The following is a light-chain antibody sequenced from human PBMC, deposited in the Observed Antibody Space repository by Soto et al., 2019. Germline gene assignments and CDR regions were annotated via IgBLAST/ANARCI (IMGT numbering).Light chain of an antibody. Sequence: DIQMTQSPSSLSASVGDRVTITCRASQSISSYLNWYQQKPGKAPKLLIYAASSLQSGVPSRFSGSGSGTDFTLTISSLQPEDFATYYCQQSYSTPRFTFGGGTKVDMK. CDR1: QSISSY. V-gene: IGKV1-39*01. CDR3: QQSYSTPRFT. J-gene: IGKJ4*01. CDR2: AAS.